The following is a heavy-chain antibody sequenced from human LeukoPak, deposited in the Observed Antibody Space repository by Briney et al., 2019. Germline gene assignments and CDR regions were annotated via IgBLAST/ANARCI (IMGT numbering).Heavy chain of an antibody. CDR2: IYPGDSDT. D-gene: IGHD3-9*01. V-gene: IGHV5-51*01. J-gene: IGHJ3*02. CDR3: ARSRPYYDILTGYRPSAFDI. Sequence: GESLKISCKGSGYSFTSYWIGWARQMPGKGLEWMGIIYPGDSDTRYSPSFQGQVTISADKSISTAYLQWSSLKASDTAMYYCARSRPYYDILTGYRPSAFDIWGQGTMVTVSS. CDR1: GYSFTSYW.